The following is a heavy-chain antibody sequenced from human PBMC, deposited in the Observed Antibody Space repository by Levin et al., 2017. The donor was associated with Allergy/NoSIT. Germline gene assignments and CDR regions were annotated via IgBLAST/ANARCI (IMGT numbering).Heavy chain of an antibody. CDR2: ISTHNGNT. CDR3: ARFVVTPVSYFYMDV. V-gene: IGHV1-18*01. CDR1: GYTFKNYC. J-gene: IGHJ6*03. Sequence: ASVKVSCKASGYTFKNYCISWVRQAPGQGLEWMGWISTHNGNTNYAQSFQGRVTMTTDTSTSTADMELRSLISDDTAVYYWARFVVTPVSYFYMDVWGKGTTVTVSS. D-gene: IGHD2-2*01.